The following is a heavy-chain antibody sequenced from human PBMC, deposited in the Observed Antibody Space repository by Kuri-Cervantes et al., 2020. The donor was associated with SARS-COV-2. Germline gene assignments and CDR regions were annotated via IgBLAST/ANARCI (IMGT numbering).Heavy chain of an antibody. D-gene: IGHD1/OR15-1a*01. Sequence: SETLSHTCTVSGGSISSYYWSWIRPPAGKGLEWIGRIYTSGSTNYNPSLKSRVTMPVDTSKTQFSLKLRSVTAADTAVYYCARETQQFDYWGQGTLVTVSS. CDR2: IYTSGST. CDR3: ARETQQFDY. J-gene: IGHJ4*02. V-gene: IGHV4-4*07. CDR1: GGSISSYY.